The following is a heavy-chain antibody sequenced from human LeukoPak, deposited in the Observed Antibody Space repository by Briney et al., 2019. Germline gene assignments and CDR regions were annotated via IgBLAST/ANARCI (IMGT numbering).Heavy chain of an antibody. D-gene: IGHD5-12*01. CDR3: ARHRGFQGSNWFDP. CDR2: IYYSGST. Sequence: SETLSLTCTVSGCSFSSYFWSWIRQPPGKGLEWIGYIYYSGSTNYNPSLKSRVTMSVDTSKNQFSLNLISVTAADTAVYYCARHRGFQGSNWFDPWGQGTLVTVSS. J-gene: IGHJ5*02. V-gene: IGHV4-59*01. CDR1: GCSFSSYF.